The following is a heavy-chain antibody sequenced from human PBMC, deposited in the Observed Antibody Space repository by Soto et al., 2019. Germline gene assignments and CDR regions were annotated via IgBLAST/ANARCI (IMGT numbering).Heavy chain of an antibody. J-gene: IGHJ6*02. CDR3: TTQGYYYYYGMDV. CDR2: IKSKTDGGTT. V-gene: IGHV3-15*01. Sequence: GGSLRLSCAASGFTFSSYAMSWVRQAPGKGLEWVGRIKSKTDGGTTDYAAPVKGRFTISRDDSKNTLYLQMNSLKTEDTAVYYCTTQGYYYYYGMDVWGQGTTVTVSS. CDR1: GFTFSSYA.